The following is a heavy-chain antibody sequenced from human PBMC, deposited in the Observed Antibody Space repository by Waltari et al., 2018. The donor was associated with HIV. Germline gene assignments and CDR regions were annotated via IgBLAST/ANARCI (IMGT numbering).Heavy chain of an antibody. CDR3: ARDYSGTYADFDY. Sequence: EVQLVESGGGLVQPGGSLRLSCAASGFTFSSYSMNWVRQAPGKGLEWVSYSSSSGSTIYYADSVRGGFTISRDNAKNSLYLQLNSLRAEDTAVYYCARDYSGTYADFDYWGQGTLVTVSS. CDR2: SSSSGSTI. J-gene: IGHJ4*02. V-gene: IGHV3-48*01. D-gene: IGHD1-26*01. CDR1: GFTFSSYS.